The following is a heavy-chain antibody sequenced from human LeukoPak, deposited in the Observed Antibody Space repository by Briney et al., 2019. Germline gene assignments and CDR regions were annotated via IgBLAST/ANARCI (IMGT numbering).Heavy chain of an antibody. V-gene: IGHV4-59*08. CDR1: GGSISTYY. CDR2: IYYTGST. J-gene: IGHJ4*02. CDR3: ARHPYGGYGYLDY. D-gene: IGHD5-12*01. Sequence: PSETLSLTCTVSGGSISTYYWSWIRQPPGKGLEWIGYIYYTGSTNYNPSLKSRVTISVDTSKNQFSLKLSSVTAADTAVYYCARHPYGGYGYLDYWGQGTLVTVSS.